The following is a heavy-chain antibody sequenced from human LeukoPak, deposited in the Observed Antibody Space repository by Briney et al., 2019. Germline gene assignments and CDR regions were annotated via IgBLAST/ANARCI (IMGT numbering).Heavy chain of an antibody. D-gene: IGHD4-23*01. CDR2: ISGSGGST. V-gene: IGHV3-23*01. CDR1: GFTFSSYG. Sequence: GGSLRLSCAASGFTFSSYGMSWVRQAPGKGLEWVSAISGSGGSTYYADSVKGRFTISRDNSKNTLYLQMNSLRAEDTAVYYCAKSGRPVVTPDDAFDIWGQGTMVTVSS. CDR3: AKSGRPVVTPDDAFDI. J-gene: IGHJ3*02.